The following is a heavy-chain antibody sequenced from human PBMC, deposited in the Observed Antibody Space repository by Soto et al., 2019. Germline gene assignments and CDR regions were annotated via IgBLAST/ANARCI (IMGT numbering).Heavy chain of an antibody. J-gene: IGHJ4*02. CDR2: ISYDGSNK. Sequence: GGSLRLSCAASGFTFSSYGMHWVRQAPGKGLEWVAVISYDGSNKYYADSVKGRFTISRDNSKNTLYLQMNSLRAEDTAVYYCAKEGGTMIVVVDYRAFDYWGQGTLVTVSS. CDR1: GFTFSSYG. V-gene: IGHV3-30*18. CDR3: AKEGGTMIVVVDYRAFDY. D-gene: IGHD3-22*01.